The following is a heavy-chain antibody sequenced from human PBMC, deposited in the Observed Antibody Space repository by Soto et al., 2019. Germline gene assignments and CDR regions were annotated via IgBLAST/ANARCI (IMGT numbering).Heavy chain of an antibody. V-gene: IGHV4-30-2*01. D-gene: IGHD2-2*01. CDR1: GGSISSGGFS. CDR2: IYHSGNT. Sequence: QLQLQESGSGLVKPSQTLSLTCAVSGGSISSGGFSWSWIRQPPGKGLEWIAYIYHSGNTYYNPSLKSRVAISVDSSNNQFSLKLSSVNAAETAVYYCARGRGCSSSSCYSNYFDPWGQGTLVTVSS. CDR3: ARGRGCSSSSCYSNYFDP. J-gene: IGHJ5*02.